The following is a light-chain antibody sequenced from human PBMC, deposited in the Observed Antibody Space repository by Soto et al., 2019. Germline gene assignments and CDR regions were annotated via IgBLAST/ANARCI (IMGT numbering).Light chain of an antibody. Sequence: EIVLTQSPPTLSLSPGEKATLSCRASQSVSSYLAWYQQKPGQAPRLLIYDASNRATGIPARFSGSGSGTDFTLTISSLEPEDFAVYYCQQRSNWPPLTFGGGTKVDI. CDR3: QQRSNWPPLT. CDR1: QSVSSY. V-gene: IGKV3-11*01. J-gene: IGKJ4*01. CDR2: DAS.